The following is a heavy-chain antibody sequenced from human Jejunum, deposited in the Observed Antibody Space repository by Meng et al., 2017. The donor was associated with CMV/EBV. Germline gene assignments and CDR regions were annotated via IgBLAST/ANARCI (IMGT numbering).Heavy chain of an antibody. V-gene: IGHV3-30*02. Sequence: TVSTYGMHGVRQAPGKGLEWVAFIRYDGSNKYYADSVKGRFTISRDNSKNTLYLQMSSLRVEDTAVYYCAKSIAVAGNYYYGMDVWGQGTTVTVSS. D-gene: IGHD6-19*01. CDR3: AKSIAVAGNYYYGMDV. CDR2: IRYDGSNK. CDR1: TVSTYG. J-gene: IGHJ6*02.